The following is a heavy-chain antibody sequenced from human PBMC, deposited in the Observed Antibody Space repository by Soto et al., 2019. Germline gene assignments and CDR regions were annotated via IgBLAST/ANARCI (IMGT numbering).Heavy chain of an antibody. CDR2: IIPVFGTA. CDR3: ARGDATKIVVTTYYAMDV. Sequence: QVQLVQSGAEVMKPGSSVKVSSKASGGSLSNYGISWVRQAPGQGLEWMGGIIPVFGTANYAQKFQGRVTITADESTSIVYMDVTSLRSEDTAVYYCARGDATKIVVTTYYAMDVWGQGTTVIVSS. CDR1: GGSLSNYG. D-gene: IGHD3-9*01. J-gene: IGHJ6*02. V-gene: IGHV1-69*12.